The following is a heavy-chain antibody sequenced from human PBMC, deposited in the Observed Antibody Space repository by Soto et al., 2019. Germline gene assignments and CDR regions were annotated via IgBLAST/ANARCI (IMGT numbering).Heavy chain of an antibody. J-gene: IGHJ4*02. D-gene: IGHD3-10*01. CDR1: GGSISSSSYY. CDR2: IYYSGST. V-gene: IGHV4-39*01. Sequence: PSETLSLTCTVSGGSISSSSYYWGWIRQPPGKGLEWIGSIYYSGSTYYNPSLKSRVTISVDTSKNQFSLKLSSVTAADTAVYYCARHSDDGEMVRGVISFDYWGQGTLVTVSS. CDR3: ARHSDDGEMVRGVISFDY.